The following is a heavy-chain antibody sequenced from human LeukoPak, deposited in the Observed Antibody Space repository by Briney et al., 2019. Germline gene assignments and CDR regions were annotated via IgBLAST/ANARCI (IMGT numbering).Heavy chain of an antibody. CDR1: GFTFSSYW. J-gene: IGHJ6*03. V-gene: IGHV3-7*03. Sequence: PGGSLRLSCAASGFTFSSYWMSWVRQAPGKGLEWVANIKQDGSEKYYVDSVKGRFTISRDNAKNSLYLQMNSLRAEDTAVYYCAKNGDRGAYCSGGSCYPYYYYYMDVWGKGTTVTISS. D-gene: IGHD2-15*01. CDR3: AKNGDRGAYCSGGSCYPYYYYYMDV. CDR2: IKQDGSEK.